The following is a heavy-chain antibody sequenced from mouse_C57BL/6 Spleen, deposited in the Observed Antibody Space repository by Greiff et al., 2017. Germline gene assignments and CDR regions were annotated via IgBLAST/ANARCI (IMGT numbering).Heavy chain of an antibody. Sequence: QVQLQQPGTELVKPGASVKLSCKASGYTFTSYWMHWVKQRPGQGLEWIGNINPSNGGTNYNEKFKSKATLTVDKSSSTAYMQLSSLTSEDSAVYYCARSRVIYYGSSYDFDYWGQGTTLTVSS. CDR3: ARSRVIYYGSSYDFDY. V-gene: IGHV1-53*01. D-gene: IGHD1-1*01. J-gene: IGHJ2*01. CDR2: INPSNGGT. CDR1: GYTFTSYW.